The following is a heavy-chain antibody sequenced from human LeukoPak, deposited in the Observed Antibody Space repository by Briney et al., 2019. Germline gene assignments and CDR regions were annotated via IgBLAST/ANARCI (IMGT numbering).Heavy chain of an antibody. Sequence: GGSLRLSCAASGFTFSNFWMSWVRQAPGKGPEWVANINQDGSEKYYLDSVKGRFTISRDNAKNSLYLQINSLRAEDTAVYYCAKHWGTPMVNDAFDIWGQGTTVTVSS. CDR1: GFTFSNFW. V-gene: IGHV3-7*01. J-gene: IGHJ3*02. CDR3: AKHWGTPMVNDAFDI. CDR2: INQDGSEK. D-gene: IGHD5-18*01.